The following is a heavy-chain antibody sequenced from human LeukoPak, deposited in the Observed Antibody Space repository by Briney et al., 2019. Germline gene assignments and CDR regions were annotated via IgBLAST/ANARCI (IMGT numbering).Heavy chain of an antibody. J-gene: IGHJ1*01. CDR1: GYTFTGYY. CDR3: ATSLYCSSTNCYALYFQH. CDR2: INPNRGGT. Sequence: SVKVSCKASGYTFTGYYMHWVRQAPGQGLEWMGWINPNRGGTNYAQKFQGRVTMTRDTSISTAYMELSRLRSDDTAVYYCATSLYCSSTNCYALYFQHWGQGTLVTVSS. V-gene: IGHV1-2*02. D-gene: IGHD2-2*01.